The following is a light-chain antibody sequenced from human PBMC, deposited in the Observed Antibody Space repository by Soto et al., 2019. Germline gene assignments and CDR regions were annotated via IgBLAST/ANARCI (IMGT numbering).Light chain of an antibody. V-gene: IGLV2-14*01. CDR3: SSYTVDVAPYV. CDR1: SRGIGSYDH. J-gene: IGLJ1*01. CDR2: EAS. Sequence: QSVLAQPASVSGSPGQSITISCSGTSRGIGSYDHVAWYQQHPGKAPKLMIYEASNRPSGVSNRFSGSKSGNTASLTISGLQADDEADYYCSSYTVDVAPYVFGTGTKVTVL.